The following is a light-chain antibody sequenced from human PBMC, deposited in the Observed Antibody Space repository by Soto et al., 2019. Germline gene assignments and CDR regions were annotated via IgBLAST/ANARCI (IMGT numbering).Light chain of an antibody. CDR2: AAS. V-gene: IGKV1-8*01. Sequence: AIRMTQSPSSLSASTGDRVTITCRASQGISSYLAWYQQKPGKAPKLLIYAASTLQSGVPSRFSRSGSGTDFTLAISCLQSEDFPTYYCQQYYSYPFTFVPGTKVDIK. CDR3: QQYYSYPFT. J-gene: IGKJ3*01. CDR1: QGISSY.